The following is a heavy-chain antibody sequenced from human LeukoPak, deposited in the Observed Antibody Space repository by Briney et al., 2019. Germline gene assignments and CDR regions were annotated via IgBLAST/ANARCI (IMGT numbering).Heavy chain of an antibody. CDR3: ARVYGGSYSYYYYYYGMDV. Sequence: ASVKVSCKASGYTFTSYDINWVRQATGQGLEWMGWMNPNSGNTGYAQKFQGRVTMTRNTSISTAYMELSSLRSEDTAVYYCARVYGGSYSYYYYYYGMDVWGQGTTVTVSS. CDR1: GYTFTSYD. V-gene: IGHV1-8*01. CDR2: MNPNSGNT. J-gene: IGHJ6*02. D-gene: IGHD1-26*01.